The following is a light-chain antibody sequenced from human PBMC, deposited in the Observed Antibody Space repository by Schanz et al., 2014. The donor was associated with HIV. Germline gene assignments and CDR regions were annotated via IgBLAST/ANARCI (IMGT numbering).Light chain of an antibody. Sequence: QSVLTQPASVSGSPGQSITISCTGTSSDVGGYNYVSWYQQHPGKAPKLLIYDVSKRPSGVSNRFSGSKSGNTASLTISGLQAEDEADYYCCSYGGSSTPVVLGGGTKLTVL. CDR3: CSYGGSSTPVV. CDR2: DVS. CDR1: SSDVGGYNY. V-gene: IGLV2-14*03. J-gene: IGLJ2*01.